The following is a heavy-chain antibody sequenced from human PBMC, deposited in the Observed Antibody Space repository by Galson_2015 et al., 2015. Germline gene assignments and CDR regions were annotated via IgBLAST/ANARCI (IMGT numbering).Heavy chain of an antibody. Sequence: QSGAEVTKPGESLKISCKGSGYSFTSYWIGWVRQMPGKGLEWMGIIYPGDSDTRYSPSFQGQVTISADKSISTAYLQWSSLKASDTAMYYCARTTAYYYGSGNNWFDPWGQGTLVTVSS. V-gene: IGHV5-51*01. CDR2: IYPGDSDT. D-gene: IGHD3-10*01. J-gene: IGHJ5*02. CDR1: GYSFTSYW. CDR3: ARTTAYYYGSGNNWFDP.